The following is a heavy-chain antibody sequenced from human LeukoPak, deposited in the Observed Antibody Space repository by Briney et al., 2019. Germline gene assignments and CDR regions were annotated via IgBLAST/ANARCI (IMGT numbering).Heavy chain of an antibody. Sequence: SGGSLRLSCAASGFTFSSSAMSWVRQVPGKGLEWVSGISASGGSTYYADSVKGRFTISRDNSKNTLYLQMNSLRAEDTAVYYCAKMGPLVGAITGGDAFDIWGQGTMVTVSS. CDR1: GFTFSSSA. CDR3: AKMGPLVGAITGGDAFDI. J-gene: IGHJ3*02. D-gene: IGHD1-26*01. V-gene: IGHV3-23*01. CDR2: ISASGGST.